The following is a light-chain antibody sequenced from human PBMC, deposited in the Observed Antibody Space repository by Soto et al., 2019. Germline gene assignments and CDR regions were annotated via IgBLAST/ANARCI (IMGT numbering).Light chain of an antibody. J-gene: IGKJ3*01. Sequence: EIVLTQSPGTLSLSPGERATLSCRAGQSVSSSYLTWYQQKPGQAPRLLIYGASGRATGIPDRFSGSGSGTDFTLTISRLEPEDFAVYYCHQYGYSLFTFGPGTKVDI. V-gene: IGKV3-20*01. CDR1: QSVSSSY. CDR3: HQYGYSLFT. CDR2: GAS.